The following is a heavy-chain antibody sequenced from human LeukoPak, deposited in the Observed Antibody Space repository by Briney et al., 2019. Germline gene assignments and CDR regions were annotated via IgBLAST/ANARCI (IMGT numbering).Heavy chain of an antibody. D-gene: IGHD3-3*01. CDR3: ARDRGEPYDFWSGYPINWFDP. J-gene: IGHJ5*02. CDR1: GGSISSYY. V-gene: IGHV4-4*07. Sequence: SETLSLTCTASGGSISSYYWSWIRQPAGKGLEWIGRIYTSGSINYNPSLKSRVTMSVDTSKNQFSLKLSSVTAADTAVYYCARDRGEPYDFWSGYPINWFDPWGQGTLVTVSS. CDR2: IYTSGSI.